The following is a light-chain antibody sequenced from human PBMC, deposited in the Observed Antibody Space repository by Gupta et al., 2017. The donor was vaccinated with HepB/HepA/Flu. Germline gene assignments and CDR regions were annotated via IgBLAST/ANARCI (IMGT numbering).Light chain of an antibody. J-gene: IGKJ5*01. V-gene: IGKV1-12*01. CDR1: QGISSW. Sequence: DIQMTPSPSSVSASVGDRVTITCRASQGISSWLDWYQQKPGKAPKLLIYAASSLQSGVPSRLRGSGSGTDFTLTISSLKPEDFTTYYCQQANSFPITFGQGTRLEIK. CDR2: AAS. CDR3: QQANSFPIT.